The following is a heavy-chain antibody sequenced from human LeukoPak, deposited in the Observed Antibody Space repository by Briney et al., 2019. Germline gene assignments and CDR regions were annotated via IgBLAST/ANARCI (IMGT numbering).Heavy chain of an antibody. CDR3: AKDRVTASWYFDL. CDR2: ISSSTGST. D-gene: IGHD2-21*02. J-gene: IGHJ2*01. V-gene: IGHV3-23*01. Sequence: GGSLRLSCAGTGFTFSSDAMGWVRQAPGKGLEWVSGISSSTGSTYYADSVEGRFTISRDNSKNTLYLQMNSLRAEDTAVYYCAKDRVTASWYFDLWGRGTLVTVSS. CDR1: GFTFSSDA.